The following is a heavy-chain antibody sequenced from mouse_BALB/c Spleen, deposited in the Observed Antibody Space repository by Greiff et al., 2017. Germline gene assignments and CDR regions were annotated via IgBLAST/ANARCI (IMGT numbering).Heavy chain of an antibody. V-gene: IGHV1-54*01. CDR2: INPGSGGT. D-gene: IGHD1-1*01. Sequence: QVQLQQSGAELVRPGTSVKVSCKASGYAFTNYLIEWVKQRPGQGLEWIGVINPGSGGTNYNEKFKGKATLTADKSSSTAYMQLSSLTSDDSAVYFCARENYYGSSGGFAYRGQGALVTGSA. J-gene: IGHJ3*01. CDR3: ARENYYGSSGGFAY. CDR1: GYAFTNYL.